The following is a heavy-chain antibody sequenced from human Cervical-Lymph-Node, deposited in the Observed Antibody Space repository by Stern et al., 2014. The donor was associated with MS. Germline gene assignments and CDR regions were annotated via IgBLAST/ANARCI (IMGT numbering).Heavy chain of an antibody. D-gene: IGHD1-26*01. Sequence: LVESGGDVVQPGRPLRLSCAASGFTFSSYGMHWVRQAPGKGLEWVALISFDGSYKYYADSVKGRFTMSRDNSKNTLYLELNSLRAEDTAVYYCAKDRERQNYYYGMDVWGQGTTVTVSS. CDR2: ISFDGSYK. J-gene: IGHJ6*02. V-gene: IGHV3-30*18. CDR3: AKDRERQNYYYGMDV. CDR1: GFTFSSYG.